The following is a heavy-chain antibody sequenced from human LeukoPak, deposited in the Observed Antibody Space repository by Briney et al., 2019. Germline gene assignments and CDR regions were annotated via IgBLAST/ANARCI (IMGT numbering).Heavy chain of an antibody. CDR3: ARRYCSSTSCYEGADY. D-gene: IGHD2-2*01. CDR1: GGTFSSYA. J-gene: IGHJ4*02. CDR2: ISAYNGNT. Sequence: PWASVKVSCKASGGTFSSYAISWVRQAPGQGLEWMGWISAYNGNTNYAQKLQGRVTMTTDTSTSTAYMELRSLRSDDTAVYYCARRYCSSTSCYEGADYWGQGTLVTVSS. V-gene: IGHV1-18*01.